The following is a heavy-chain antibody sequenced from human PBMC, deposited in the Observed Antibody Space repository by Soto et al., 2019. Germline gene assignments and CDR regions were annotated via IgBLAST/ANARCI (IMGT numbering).Heavy chain of an antibody. D-gene: IGHD1-1*01. J-gene: IGHJ5*02. CDR2: INPNSAGT. V-gene: IGHV1-2*02. CDR1: GYTFTGYY. CDR3: ARGNGSSWFDL. Sequence: VKVSCKASGYTFTGYYIHWVRQAPGQGLDWMGWINPNSAGTKYAQNFQGRVTLTRDTSISTVYMDLNRLRSDDTAVYYCARGNGSSWFDLWGQGTLVTVSS.